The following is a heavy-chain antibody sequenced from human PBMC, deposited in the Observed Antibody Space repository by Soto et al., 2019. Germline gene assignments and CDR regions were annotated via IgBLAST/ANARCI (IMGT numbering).Heavy chain of an antibody. CDR3: ASLAGGGGFDY. V-gene: IGHV3-30*03. CDR2: IILDGRKK. Sequence: VQLVGSGGGVGPPWRSLRPLCGAFGIPFSSYGNARGPQAPGKGLGWVALIILDGRKKYYWDSVKGRFTISRDNSKNTLNLQMNRLRGEETAVYYCASLAGGGGFDYWGQGTLVTVSS. J-gene: IGHJ4*02. CDR1: GIPFSSYG. D-gene: IGHD6-19*01.